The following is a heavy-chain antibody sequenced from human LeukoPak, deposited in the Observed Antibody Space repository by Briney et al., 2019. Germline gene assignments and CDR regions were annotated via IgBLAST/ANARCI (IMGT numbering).Heavy chain of an antibody. V-gene: IGHV4-61*01. Sequence: SETLSLTCTVSGGSISSSSYYWGWIRQPPGKGLEWIGYIYYSGSTTYNPSLKSRVTISVDTSKNQFSLKLSSVTAADTAVYYCARDPRRFGELPPGAFDVWGQGTMVTVSS. CDR3: ARDPRRFGELPPGAFDV. CDR2: IYYSGST. CDR1: GGSISSSSYY. J-gene: IGHJ3*01. D-gene: IGHD3-10*01.